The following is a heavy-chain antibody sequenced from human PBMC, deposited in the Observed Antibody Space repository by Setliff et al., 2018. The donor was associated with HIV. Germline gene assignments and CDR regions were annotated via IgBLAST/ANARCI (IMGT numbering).Heavy chain of an antibody. CDR1: GYNFTTYW. V-gene: IGHV5-51*01. J-gene: IGHJ4*01. Sequence: GESLKISCKGSGYNFTTYWIGWVRQMPGRGLEWMGIIYPGDSDTRYSPSFQGQVAISADKSISTTYLQWSSLKASDTAIYYCARGRGPSRFDYWGQGTLVTVSS. CDR2: IYPGDSDT. CDR3: ARGRGPSRFDY.